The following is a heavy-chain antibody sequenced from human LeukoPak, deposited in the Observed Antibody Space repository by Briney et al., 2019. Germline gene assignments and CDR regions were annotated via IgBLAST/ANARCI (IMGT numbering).Heavy chain of an antibody. V-gene: IGHV4-34*01. CDR1: GGSFSGYY. CDR2: INHSGST. CDR3: ARVKGIAVAGPPRGPHYYYYYYMDV. D-gene: IGHD6-19*01. J-gene: IGHJ6*03. Sequence: PSETLSLTCAVYGGSFSGYYWSWIRQPPGKGLEWIGEINHSGSTYYNPSLKSRVTISVDTSKNQFSLKLSSVTAADTAVYYCARVKGIAVAGPPRGPHYYYYYYMDVWGKGTTVTVSS.